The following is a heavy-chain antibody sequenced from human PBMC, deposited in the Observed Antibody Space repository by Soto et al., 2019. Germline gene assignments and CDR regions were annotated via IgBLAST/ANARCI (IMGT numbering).Heavy chain of an antibody. D-gene: IGHD3-16*01. CDR2: IIPIFHTT. V-gene: IGHV1-69*12. CDR3: TTLSVGPTGGGSRRDY. Sequence: QVQLVQSGAEVKKPGSSVKVSCRASGGTFSTYAISWVRQAPGQGLEWMGVIIPIFHTTNYAQKIQGRVTITADESTSTAFMELNSLTSEDTAVYYCTTLSVGPTGGGSRRDYWGQGTLVTVSS. CDR1: GGTFSTYA. J-gene: IGHJ4*02.